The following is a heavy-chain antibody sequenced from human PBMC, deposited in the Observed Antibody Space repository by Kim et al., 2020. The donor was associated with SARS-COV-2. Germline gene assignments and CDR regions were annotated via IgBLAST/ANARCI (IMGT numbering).Heavy chain of an antibody. J-gene: IGHJ5*02. CDR1: GFTFSDYY. CDR2: ISSSSSYT. Sequence: GGSLRLSCAASGFTFSDYYMSWIRQAPGKGLEWVSYISSSSSYTNYADSVKGRFTISRDNAKNSLYLQMNSLRAEDTAVYYCARDAPDIVVVPAAMDNWFDPWGQGTLVTVSS. D-gene: IGHD2-2*01. V-gene: IGHV3-11*05. CDR3: ARDAPDIVVVPAAMDNWFDP.